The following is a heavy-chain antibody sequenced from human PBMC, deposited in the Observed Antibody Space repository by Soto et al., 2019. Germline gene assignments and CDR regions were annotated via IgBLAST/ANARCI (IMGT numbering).Heavy chain of an antibody. CDR2: IYSSGNT. J-gene: IGHJ5*02. Sequence: PSETLSLTCIVSGGTISGYYWTWIRQPAGKGLEWIGRIYSSGNTKYNPSLQSRVTMSLDTSNNQFSLRLTSVTAADTAVYYCARGQRFSDWVDPWGQGTLVTFSS. CDR3: ARGQRFSDWVDP. CDR1: GGTISGYY. D-gene: IGHD3-3*01. V-gene: IGHV4-4*07.